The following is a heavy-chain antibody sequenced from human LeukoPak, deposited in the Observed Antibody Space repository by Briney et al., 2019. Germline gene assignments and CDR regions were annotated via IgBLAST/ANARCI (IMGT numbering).Heavy chain of an antibody. D-gene: IGHD4-11*01. Sequence: GGSLRLSCAASGFTLSSYPMTWVRQAPGKGLEWVSSISSSSSYIYYADSVKGRFTISRDNAKNSLYLQMNSLRAEDTAVYYCARLYGNCVDYWGQGTLVTVSS. CDR3: ARLYGNCVDY. V-gene: IGHV3-21*01. CDR2: ISSSSSYI. CDR1: GFTLSSYP. J-gene: IGHJ4*02.